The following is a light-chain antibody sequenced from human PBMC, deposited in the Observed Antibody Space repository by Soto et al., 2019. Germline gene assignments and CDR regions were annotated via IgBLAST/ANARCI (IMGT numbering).Light chain of an antibody. CDR3: TSYTSTIPYV. CDR1: SNDVGGYNY. Sequence: QSVLTQPASVTGSPGQSITISCTGSSNDVGGYNYVSWYQQHPGQAPKLIIYEVSDRPSGVSPRFSGSKSGNTASLTISGLQVEDVADYFCTSYTSTIPYVFGSGTSHRP. J-gene: IGLJ1*01. CDR2: EVS. V-gene: IGLV2-14*01.